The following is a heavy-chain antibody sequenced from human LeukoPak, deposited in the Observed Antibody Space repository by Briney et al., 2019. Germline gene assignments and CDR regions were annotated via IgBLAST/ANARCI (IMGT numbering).Heavy chain of an antibody. Sequence: GGSLRLSCAASGFTFSSYGMHWVRQAPGKGLEWVAFIRYDGSNKYYADSVKGRFTISRDNSKNTLYLQMNSLRAEDTAVYYCAKAEEGYCSSTSCQTGYYYYYMDVWGKGTTVTVSS. V-gene: IGHV3-30*02. J-gene: IGHJ6*03. CDR3: AKAEEGYCSSTSCQTGYYYYYMDV. D-gene: IGHD2-2*01. CDR2: IRYDGSNK. CDR1: GFTFSSYG.